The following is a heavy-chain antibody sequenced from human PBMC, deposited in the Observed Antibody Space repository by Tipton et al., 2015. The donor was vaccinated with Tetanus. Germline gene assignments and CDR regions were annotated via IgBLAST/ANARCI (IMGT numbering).Heavy chain of an antibody. Sequence: GLVKPSETMSLTCTVTGGSLSSSHWAWIRQPPGRGLEWLGRITYSRTPNYNSSLKSRLTISLDASSSQFSLKLTSATAADTAVYYCARERIRLIGEVIFRYFDLWGRGTLVTVSS. J-gene: IGHJ2*01. CDR3: ARERIRLIGEVIFRYFDL. CDR1: GGSLSSSH. V-gene: IGHV4-59*01. CDR2: ITYSRTP. D-gene: IGHD3-3*02.